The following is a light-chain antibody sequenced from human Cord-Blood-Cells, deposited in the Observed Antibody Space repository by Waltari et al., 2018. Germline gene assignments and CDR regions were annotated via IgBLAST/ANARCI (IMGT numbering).Light chain of an antibody. CDR3: QQSYSTPYT. Sequence: IQLTQSPSSMSASVGNRVTIPCGASQSISSYLNWYQQKPGKAPKLLNYAATSLKSGVPSRFSGSGSGTDFTLTISILQAEDFASYYWQQSYSTPYTFGQGTKLEIK. CDR1: QSISSY. J-gene: IGKJ2*01. V-gene: IGKV1-39*01. CDR2: AAT.